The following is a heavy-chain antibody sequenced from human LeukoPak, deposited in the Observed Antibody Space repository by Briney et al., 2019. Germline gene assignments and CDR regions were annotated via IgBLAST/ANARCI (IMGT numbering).Heavy chain of an antibody. D-gene: IGHD1-1*01. CDR2: IIPILGIA. CDR1: GATFSSYT. Sequence: ASVKVSCKASGATFSSYTISWVRQAPGQGLEWMGRIIPILGIANYAQKFQGRVTITADKSTSTAYMELSSLRSEDTAVYYCARDSPVLGFDPWGQGTLVTVSS. J-gene: IGHJ5*02. V-gene: IGHV1-69*04. CDR3: ARDSPVLGFDP.